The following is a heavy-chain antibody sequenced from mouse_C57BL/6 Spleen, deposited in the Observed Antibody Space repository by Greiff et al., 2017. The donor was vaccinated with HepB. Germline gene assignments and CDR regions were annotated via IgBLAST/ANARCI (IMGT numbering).Heavy chain of an antibody. V-gene: IGHV1-53*01. Sequence: QVQLQQPGTELVKPGASVKLSCKASGYTFTSYWMHWVKQRPGQGLEWIGNINPSNGGTNYNEKFKSKATLTVDKTSSTAYMQLSSLTSEDSAVYYCARDYGSSPLWYFDVWGTGTTVTVSS. CDR2: INPSNGGT. J-gene: IGHJ1*03. CDR1: GYTFTSYW. D-gene: IGHD1-1*01. CDR3: ARDYGSSPLWYFDV.